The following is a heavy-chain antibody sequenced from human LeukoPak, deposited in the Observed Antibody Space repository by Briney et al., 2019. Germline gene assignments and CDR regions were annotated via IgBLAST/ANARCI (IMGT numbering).Heavy chain of an antibody. Sequence: GGSLRLSCAASGFIFSDYYMSWIRQAPGKGLEWISYISTDDRAIYYADSVKGRFTISRDNANNSLYLQMNSLRVDDTAVYYCARDLDTAMGLDYWGQGTLVTAPS. D-gene: IGHD5-18*01. CDR1: GFIFSDYY. J-gene: IGHJ4*02. CDR2: ISTDDRAI. CDR3: ARDLDTAMGLDY. V-gene: IGHV3-11*01.